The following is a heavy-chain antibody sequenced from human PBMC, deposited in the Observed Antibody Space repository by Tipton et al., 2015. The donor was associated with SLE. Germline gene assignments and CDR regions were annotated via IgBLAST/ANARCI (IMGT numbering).Heavy chain of an antibody. CDR2: IRYDGSNK. V-gene: IGHV3-30*02. CDR1: GFTFSSYG. Sequence: SLRLSCAASGFTFSSYGMHWVRQAPGKGLEWVAFIRYDGSNKYYADSVKGRFTISRDNSKNTLYLQMNSLRAEDTAVYYCARDRYYYDSSGYSDAFDIWGQGTMVTVSS. D-gene: IGHD3-22*01. CDR3: ARDRYYYDSSGYSDAFDI. J-gene: IGHJ3*02.